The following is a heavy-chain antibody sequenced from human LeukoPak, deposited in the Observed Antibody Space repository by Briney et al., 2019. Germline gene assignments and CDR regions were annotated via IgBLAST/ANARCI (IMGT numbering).Heavy chain of an antibody. CDR1: GFTFSSYA. V-gene: IGHV3-23*01. J-gene: IGHJ6*02. D-gene: IGHD3-22*01. CDR3: AKHNHPPGYSGVGGRSYFYGMDV. Sequence: GGSLRLSCAASGFTFSSYAMSWVRQAPGKGLEWVSAISGSGGSTYYADSVKGRFTISRDNSKNTLYLQMNSLRAEDTARYYCAKHNHPPGYSGVGGRSYFYGMDVWGQGTTVTVSS. CDR2: ISGSGGST.